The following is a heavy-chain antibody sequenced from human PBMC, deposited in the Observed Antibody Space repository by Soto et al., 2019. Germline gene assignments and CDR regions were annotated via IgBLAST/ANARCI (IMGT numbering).Heavy chain of an antibody. Sequence: QVQLVESGGGVVQPGRSLRLSCAASGFTFSSYAMHWVRQAPGKGLEWVAVISYDGSNKYYADSVKGRFTISRDNSKTTLYLQMNSLRAEDTAVYYCARDTVGLDYWGQGTLVTVSS. J-gene: IGHJ4*02. CDR2: ISYDGSNK. CDR3: ARDTVGLDY. V-gene: IGHV3-30-3*01. D-gene: IGHD4-17*01. CDR1: GFTFSSYA.